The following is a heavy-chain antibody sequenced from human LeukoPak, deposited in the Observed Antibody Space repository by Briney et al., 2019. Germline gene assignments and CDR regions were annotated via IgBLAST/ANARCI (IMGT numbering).Heavy chain of an antibody. V-gene: IGHV4-59*01. Sequence: SETLSLTCTVSGGSISSYYWSWIRQPPGKGLEWIGYIYYSGSTNYNPSLKSRVTISVDTSKNQFSLKLSSVTAADTAVYYCAREGHSSGWKWFDPWGQGTLVTVSS. CDR1: GGSISSYY. CDR2: IYYSGST. J-gene: IGHJ5*02. CDR3: AREGHSSGWKWFDP. D-gene: IGHD6-19*01.